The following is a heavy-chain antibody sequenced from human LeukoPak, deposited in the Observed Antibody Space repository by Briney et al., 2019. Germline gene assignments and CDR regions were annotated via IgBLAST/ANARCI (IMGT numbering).Heavy chain of an antibody. CDR1: GFTLSSYS. V-gene: IGHV3-21*01. D-gene: IGHD4-23*01. CDR3: ARGARKGDDYGGFFDY. J-gene: IGHJ4*02. Sequence: GGSLRLSCAASGFTLSSYSMNWVRQAPGKGLEWVSSISRSSAYIYYADSVKGRFTISRDNAKNSLYLQMNSLRAEDTAVYYCARGARKGDDYGGFFDYWGQGTLVTVSS. CDR2: ISRSSAYI.